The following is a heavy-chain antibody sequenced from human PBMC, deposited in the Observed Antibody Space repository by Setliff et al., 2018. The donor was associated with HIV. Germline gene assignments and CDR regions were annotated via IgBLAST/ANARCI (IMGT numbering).Heavy chain of an antibody. V-gene: IGHV4-59*08. D-gene: IGHD6-19*01. CDR2: TYYSGRT. J-gene: IGHJ4*02. CDR3: ASQPAYSTDWYPPGYFDH. CDR1: GGSFPAYY. Sequence: PSETLSLTCAVYGGSFPAYYWSWIRQPPGKGLEWIGYTYYSGRTNYNPSLKSRVTISVDTSRNQFSLKLSSVTAADTAVYYCASQPAYSTDWYPPGYFDHWGQGTLVTVSS.